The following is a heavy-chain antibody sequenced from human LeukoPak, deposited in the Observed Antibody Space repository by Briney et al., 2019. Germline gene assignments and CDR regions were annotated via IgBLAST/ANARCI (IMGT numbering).Heavy chain of an antibody. CDR2: LSDGGPT. Sequence: PGGSLRLSCAASGFTVSSNFMSWVRQAPGKGLEWVSVLSDGGPTQYADSVKGPFTISRDNSKNTVYLQMNSLTVEDTAVYFCARDGYGYNYMDVWGKGTTVTVSS. CDR1: GFTVSSNF. V-gene: IGHV3-53*01. CDR3: ARDGYGYNYMDV. J-gene: IGHJ6*03. D-gene: IGHD5-12*01.